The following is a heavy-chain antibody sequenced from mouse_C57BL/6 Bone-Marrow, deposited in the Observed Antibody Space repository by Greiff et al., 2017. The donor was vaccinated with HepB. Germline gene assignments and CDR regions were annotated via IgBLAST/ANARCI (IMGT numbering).Heavy chain of an antibody. Sequence: QVQLQQPGAELVRPASSVKLSCKASGYTFTSYWMHWVKQRPIQGLEWIGNIDPSDSETHYNQKFKDKATLTVDKSSSTAYMQLSSLTSEDSAVYYCAGVYYGNYWYFDVWGTGTTVTVSS. CDR1: GYTFTSYW. CDR3: AGVYYGNYWYFDV. J-gene: IGHJ1*03. CDR2: IDPSDSET. V-gene: IGHV1-52*01. D-gene: IGHD2-1*01.